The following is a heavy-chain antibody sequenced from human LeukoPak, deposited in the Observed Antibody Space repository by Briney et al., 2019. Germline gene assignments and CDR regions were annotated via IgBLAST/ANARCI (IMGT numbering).Heavy chain of an antibody. CDR3: AKDSAFYDSSGYGYFQH. V-gene: IGHV3-30*18. Sequence: GGSLRLSCAASGFTFSSYGMHWVRQAPGKALEWVAVIPYDGSNKYYADSVKGRFTISRDNSKNTLYLQMNSLRAEDTAVYYCAKDSAFYDSSGYGYFQHWGQGTLVTVSS. D-gene: IGHD3-22*01. CDR1: GFTFSSYG. J-gene: IGHJ1*01. CDR2: IPYDGSNK.